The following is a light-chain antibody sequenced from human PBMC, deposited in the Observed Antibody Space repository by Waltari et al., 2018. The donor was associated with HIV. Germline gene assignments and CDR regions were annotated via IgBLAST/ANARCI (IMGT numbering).Light chain of an antibody. CDR3: ESADDSGDHWV. J-gene: IGLJ3*02. Sequence: SYELTQPPSVSVSPGQTARITCSGDALPKHFASWYQQTAGQAPLMVMYKDDKRPSGIPDRFSGSMSGTTVTLIISGVQPEDEADYYCESADDSGDHWVFGGGTKLSVL. CDR1: ALPKHF. CDR2: KDD. V-gene: IGLV3-25*03.